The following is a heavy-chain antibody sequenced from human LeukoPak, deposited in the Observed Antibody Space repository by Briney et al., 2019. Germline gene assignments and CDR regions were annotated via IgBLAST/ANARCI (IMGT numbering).Heavy chain of an antibody. V-gene: IGHV4-39*01. J-gene: IGHJ4*02. Sequence: PSETLSLTCTVSGGSISSSSYYWGWIRQPPGKGLEWIGSIYYSGSTYYNPSLKSRVTISVDTSKNQFSLKLCSVTAADTAVYYCASYYDILTGFDYWGQGTLVTVSS. CDR2: IYYSGST. D-gene: IGHD3-9*01. CDR3: ASYYDILTGFDY. CDR1: GGSISSSSYY.